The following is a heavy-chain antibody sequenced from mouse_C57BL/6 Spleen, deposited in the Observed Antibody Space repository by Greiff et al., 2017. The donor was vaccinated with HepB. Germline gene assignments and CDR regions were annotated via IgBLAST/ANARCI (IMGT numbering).Heavy chain of an antibody. D-gene: IGHD1-1*01. J-gene: IGHJ4*01. CDR3: ARGPLYGSSYNYAMDY. V-gene: IGHV1-19*01. CDR2: INPYNGGT. CDR1: GYTFTDYY. Sequence: EVQLQQSGPVLVKPGASVKMSCKASGYTFTDYYMNWVKQSHGKSLEWIGVINPYNGGTSYNQKFKGKATLTVDKSSSTAYMELNSLTSEDSAVYYCARGPLYGSSYNYAMDYWGQGTSVTVSS.